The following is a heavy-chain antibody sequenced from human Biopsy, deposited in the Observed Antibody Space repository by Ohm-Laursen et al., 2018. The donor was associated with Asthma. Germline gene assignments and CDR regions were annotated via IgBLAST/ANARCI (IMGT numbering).Heavy chain of an antibody. D-gene: IGHD6-13*01. V-gene: IGHV1-2*06. CDR3: ARGQKSAGDRWFDP. Sequence: GFSVKVSCKASGYPFIGYHIHWMRQAPGQGLEWMGRINPNSGATNYAQKFQGRVTMTRDTSISTAYMEVSRLRSDDTAVYYCARGQKSAGDRWFDPWGQGTLVTVSS. CDR1: GYPFIGYH. J-gene: IGHJ5*02. CDR2: INPNSGAT.